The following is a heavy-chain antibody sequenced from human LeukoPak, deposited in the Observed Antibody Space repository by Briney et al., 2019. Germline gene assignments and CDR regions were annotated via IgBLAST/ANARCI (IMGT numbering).Heavy chain of an antibody. J-gene: IGHJ4*02. D-gene: IGHD6-19*01. CDR2: VNHDESKK. CDR1: GFTFSNSW. Sequence: GGSLRLSCAASGFTFSNSWMTWVRQAPGKGLEWVANVNHDESKKEYVDFAKGRFTISRDNAKSSLYLQMSSLRADDTAVYYCAKNSGWYRLDSWGLGTLVIVSS. V-gene: IGHV3-7*01. CDR3: AKNSGWYRLDS.